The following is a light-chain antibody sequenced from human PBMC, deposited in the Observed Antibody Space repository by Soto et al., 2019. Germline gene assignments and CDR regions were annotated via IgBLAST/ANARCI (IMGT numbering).Light chain of an antibody. V-gene: IGLV2-14*03. CDR3: SSYTSSYTWV. CDR1: TNDVGGYNY. Sequence: QSVLTQPASVSGSPGQSITISCSGTTNDVGGYNYVSWYQQHPGKAPKLLIYGVTDRTSGVSSRFSGSKSGNAASLTISGLQAEDEGDYYCSSYTSSYTWVFGGGTKLTVL. CDR2: GVT. J-gene: IGLJ3*02.